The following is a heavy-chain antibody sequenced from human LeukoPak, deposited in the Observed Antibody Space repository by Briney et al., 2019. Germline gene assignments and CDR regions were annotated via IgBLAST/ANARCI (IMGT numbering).Heavy chain of an antibody. CDR3: AREMGTYYDFWSGYTRYFDL. V-gene: IGHV1-69*13. D-gene: IGHD3-3*01. CDR1: GGTFSSYA. Sequence: GASVNVSCKASGGTFSSYAISWVRQAPGQGLEWMGGIIPIFGTANYAQKFQGRVTITADESTSTAYMELSSLRSEDTAVYYCAREMGTYYDFWSGYTRYFDLWGRGTLVTVSS. J-gene: IGHJ2*01. CDR2: IIPIFGTA.